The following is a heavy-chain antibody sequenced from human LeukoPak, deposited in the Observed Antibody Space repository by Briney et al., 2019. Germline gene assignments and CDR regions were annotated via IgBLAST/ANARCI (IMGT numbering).Heavy chain of an antibody. V-gene: IGHV4-61*09. CDR3: ARSEDSSSWSPYYYYMDV. D-gene: IGHD6-13*01. Sequence: PSETLSLTCTVSGGSISSGSYYWSWIRQPAGKGLEWIGHIYTSGSTNYNPSLKSRVTISVDTSKNQFSLKLSSVTAADTAVYYCARSEDSSSWSPYYYYMDVWGKGTTVTVSS. J-gene: IGHJ6*03. CDR1: GGSISSGSYY. CDR2: IYTSGST.